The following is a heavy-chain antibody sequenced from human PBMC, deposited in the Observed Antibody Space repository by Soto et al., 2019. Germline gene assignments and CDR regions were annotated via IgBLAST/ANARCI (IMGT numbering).Heavy chain of an antibody. V-gene: IGHV3-30*18. D-gene: IGHD6-19*01. Sequence: GWSLRLSCAASGFTFSSYGMHWVRQAPGKGLEWVAVISYDGSNKYYADSVKGRFTISRDNSKNTLYLQMNSLRAEDTAVYYCAKLPYSSGWPHFDYWGQGTLVTVSS. CDR3: AKLPYSSGWPHFDY. CDR2: ISYDGSNK. CDR1: GFTFSSYG. J-gene: IGHJ4*02.